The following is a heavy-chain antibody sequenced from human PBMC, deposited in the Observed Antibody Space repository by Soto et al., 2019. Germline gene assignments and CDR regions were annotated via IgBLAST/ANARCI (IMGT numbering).Heavy chain of an antibody. J-gene: IGHJ4*02. CDR3: TRGPITQTSFIDH. D-gene: IGHD1-20*01. Sequence: VQLLESGGGLEQPGGSLRLSCAASGFTFSSYAMSWARQAPGKGLEWVTLISYDGSNQYYADSVKGRFTISRDNSKDTLYLQMHSLTSDDTAVYFCTRGPITQTSFIDHWGQGTLVTVSS. CDR2: ISYDGSNQ. V-gene: IGHV3-30-3*01. CDR1: GFTFSSYA.